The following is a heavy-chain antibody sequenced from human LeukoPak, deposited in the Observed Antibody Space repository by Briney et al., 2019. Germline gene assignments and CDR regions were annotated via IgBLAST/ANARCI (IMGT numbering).Heavy chain of an antibody. CDR3: AREFALAAAGYYYYYYMDV. D-gene: IGHD6-13*01. Sequence: PSETLSLTCAVSGVAISRGGYAWNWIRQPPGKGLEWIAYIYHSGTTYYNPSLKSRVTISVDTSKNQFSLKLSSVTAADTAVYYCAREFALAAAGYYYYYYMDVWGKGTTVTISS. J-gene: IGHJ6*03. V-gene: IGHV4-30-2*01. CDR1: GVAISRGGYA. CDR2: IYHSGTT.